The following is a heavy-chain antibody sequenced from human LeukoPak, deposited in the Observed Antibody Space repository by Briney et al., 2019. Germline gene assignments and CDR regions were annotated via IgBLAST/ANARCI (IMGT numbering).Heavy chain of an antibody. V-gene: IGHV4-59*01. D-gene: IGHD3-22*01. Sequence: SETLSLTCAVYGGSFSGYYWSWIRQPPGKGLEWIGYDYYSGSSNYNPSLKSRVTISVDTSKNQFSLKMSSVTAADTAVYYCARDLKLDGSSGYYAFDIWGQGTMVTVSS. CDR1: GGSFSGYY. J-gene: IGHJ3*02. CDR2: DYYSGSS. CDR3: ARDLKLDGSSGYYAFDI.